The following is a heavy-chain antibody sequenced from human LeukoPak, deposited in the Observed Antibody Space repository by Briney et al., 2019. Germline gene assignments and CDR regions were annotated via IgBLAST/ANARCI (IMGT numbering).Heavy chain of an antibody. Sequence: GGSLRLSCAASGFTFSDSAMTWVRQAPGKGLEWVSIISFSGDSIYYADSVRGRFTISRDNSKDTLYLPMNSLRAQDTAIYYCARDIQLSTWGLGTMVTVSS. J-gene: IGHJ3*01. V-gene: IGHV3-23*01. CDR3: ARDIQLST. CDR2: ISFSGDSI. CDR1: GFTFSDSA. D-gene: IGHD5-24*01.